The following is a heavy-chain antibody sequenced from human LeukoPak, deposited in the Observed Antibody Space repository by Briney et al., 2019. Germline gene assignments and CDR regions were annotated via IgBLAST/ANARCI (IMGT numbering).Heavy chain of an antibody. D-gene: IGHD3-22*01. V-gene: IGHV1-2*02. J-gene: IGHJ4*02. CDR1: GYTFTAYY. CDR2: INPSSGGT. CDR3: ARFDSSGYSLDY. Sequence: ASVKVSCKASGYTFTAYYMHWVRQATGQGLEWMGWINPSSGGTGYAQNFQGRVTMTRDTSISTAYMELSRLRSDDTAVYYCARFDSSGYSLDYWGQGTLVTVSS.